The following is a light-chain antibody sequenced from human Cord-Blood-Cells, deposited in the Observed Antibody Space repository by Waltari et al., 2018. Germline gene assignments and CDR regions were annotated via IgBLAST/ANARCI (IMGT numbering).Light chain of an antibody. J-gene: IGLJ2*01. Sequence: QSALTQPASVSGSPGPSITLSCTGTSRDVGGYNYVSWYQQHPGKAPKLMIYDVSKRPSGVSNRFSGSKSGNTASLTISGLQAEDEADYYCSSYTSSSTLVFGGGTKLTVL. CDR1: SRDVGGYNY. CDR2: DVS. V-gene: IGLV2-14*01. CDR3: SSYTSSSTLV.